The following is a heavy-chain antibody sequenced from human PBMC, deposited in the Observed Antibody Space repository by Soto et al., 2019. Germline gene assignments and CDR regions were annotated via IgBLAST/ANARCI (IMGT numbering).Heavy chain of an antibody. CDR3: SKVFVFTIREGFDY. Sequence: EVQLLESGGGLVQPGGSLRLSCAASGFTFSSYAMSWVRQAPGKGLECVSAITGSGDSTYYADSVKGRFTVSRDNSKNPLYLQMNSLSAEDTAVYYCSKVFVFTIREGFDYWGLGTLVTVSS. V-gene: IGHV3-23*01. CDR1: GFTFSSYA. CDR2: ITGSGDST. J-gene: IGHJ4*02. D-gene: IGHD3-3*01.